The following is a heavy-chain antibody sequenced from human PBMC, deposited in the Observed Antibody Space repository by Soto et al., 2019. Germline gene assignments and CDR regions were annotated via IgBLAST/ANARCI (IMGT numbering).Heavy chain of an antibody. CDR1: GGTFSSYA. D-gene: IGHD3-9*01. Sequence: SVKVSCKASGGTFSSYAISWVRQAPGQGLEWMGGIIPIFGTANYAQKFQGRVTITADKSTSTAYMELSSLRSEDTAVYYCARDQTTYYDILTGYYTFDYWGQGTLVTVSS. V-gene: IGHV1-69*06. CDR3: ARDQTTYYDILTGYYTFDY. CDR2: IIPIFGTA. J-gene: IGHJ4*02.